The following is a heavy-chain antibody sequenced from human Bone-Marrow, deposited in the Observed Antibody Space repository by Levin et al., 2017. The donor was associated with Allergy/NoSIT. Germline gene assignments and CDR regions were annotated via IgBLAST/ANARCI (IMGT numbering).Heavy chain of an antibody. Sequence: PSETLSLTCTVSGGSISSGGYYWSWIRQHPGKGLEWIGYIYYSGSTYYNPSLKSRVTISVDTSKNQFCLKLSSVTAADTAVYYCARGGSAGIAVAGTLKVNAFDIWGQGTMVTVSS. CDR1: GGSISSGGYY. V-gene: IGHV4-31*03. D-gene: IGHD6-19*01. CDR2: IYYSGST. CDR3: ARGGSAGIAVAGTLKVNAFDI. J-gene: IGHJ3*02.